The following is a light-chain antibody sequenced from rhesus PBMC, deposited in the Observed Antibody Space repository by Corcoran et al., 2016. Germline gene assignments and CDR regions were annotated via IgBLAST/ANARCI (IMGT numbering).Light chain of an antibody. V-gene: IGLV2S7*01. CDR2: GVS. CDR1: SSDVGGYNY. CDR3: CSYTTSSTSI. J-gene: IGLJ1*01. Sequence: QAAPTQPPSVSGSPVQSVTTSCTGTSSDVGGYNYVSWFQQHPGKAPKLLIYGVSMRPSGVSPRFSGSRSGNTASLTISGLQTEDEAHYHCCSYTTSSTSIFGIGTRLTVL.